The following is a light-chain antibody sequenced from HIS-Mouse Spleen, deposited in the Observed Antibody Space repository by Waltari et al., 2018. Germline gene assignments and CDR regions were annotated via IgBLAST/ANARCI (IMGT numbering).Light chain of an antibody. CDR3: SSYAGSNNLGV. CDR1: SSDVGGYNY. Sequence: QSALTQPPSASGSPGQSVTISCPGTSSDVGGYNYVSGYQQHPGKAPKLMIYEVSQRPSGVPDRFSGSKSGNTASLTVSGLQAEDEADYYCSSYAGSNNLGVFGGGTKLTVL. J-gene: IGLJ2*01. CDR2: EVS. V-gene: IGLV2-8*01.